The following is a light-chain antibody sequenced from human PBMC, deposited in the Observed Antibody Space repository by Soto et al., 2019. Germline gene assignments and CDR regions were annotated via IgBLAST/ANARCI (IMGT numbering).Light chain of an antibody. J-gene: IGKJ4*01. CDR2: GAT. Sequence: EIVMTPSPATLSVSPVERVTLSCRASQSVSTRLAWYQHKPGQSPRLLISGATTGATGIPPRFSASGSGTDFTLTVNSLQSEDIAVYYCQQYHNWPVTFGGGTKVDIK. CDR1: QSVSTR. CDR3: QQYHNWPVT. V-gene: IGKV3-15*01.